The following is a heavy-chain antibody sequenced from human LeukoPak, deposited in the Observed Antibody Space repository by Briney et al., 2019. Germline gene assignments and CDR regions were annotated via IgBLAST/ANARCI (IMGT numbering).Heavy chain of an antibody. J-gene: IGHJ4*02. V-gene: IGHV1-46*01. CDR3: ARDLSGSYEFDY. Sequence: GESLKISCKASGYTFTSYYMHWVRQAPGQGLEWMGIINPSGGSTSYAQKFQGRVTMTRDTSTSTVYMELSSLRSEDTAVYYCARDLSGSYEFDYWGQGTLVTVSS. D-gene: IGHD1-26*01. CDR1: GYTFTSYY. CDR2: INPSGGST.